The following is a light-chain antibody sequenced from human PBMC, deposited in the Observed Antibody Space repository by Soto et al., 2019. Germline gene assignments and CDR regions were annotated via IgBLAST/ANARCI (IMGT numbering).Light chain of an antibody. CDR3: QQHGSSPRT. J-gene: IGKJ1*01. Sequence: EIVLTQSPGTLSLSPGERATLSCRASQSVSSNYLAWYQQKPGQAPRLLIYGASGRATGIPDRFSGSGSGTDFTLTISRLEPEDLEVYYCQQHGSSPRTFGQGTKVDIK. CDR2: GAS. CDR1: QSVSSNY. V-gene: IGKV3-20*01.